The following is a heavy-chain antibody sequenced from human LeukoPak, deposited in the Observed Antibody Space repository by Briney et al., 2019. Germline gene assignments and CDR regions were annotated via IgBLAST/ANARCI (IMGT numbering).Heavy chain of an antibody. CDR2: IGGDGGST. D-gene: IGHD3-3*01. J-gene: IGHJ5*02. V-gene: IGHV3-43*02. CDR1: GFTSYDYA. Sequence: GGALRLSFAASGFTSYDYAIYWVRQAPGTGLKWVSLIGGDGGSTYYADSVKGRFTISRDNSKNSLYLQMNSLRTEDTALYYCAKTAYDFWSGQSPFDWFDPWGQGTLVTVSS. CDR3: AKTAYDFWSGQSPFDWFDP.